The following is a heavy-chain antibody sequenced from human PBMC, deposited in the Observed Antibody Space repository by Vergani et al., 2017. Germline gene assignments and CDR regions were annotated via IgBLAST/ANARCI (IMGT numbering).Heavy chain of an antibody. CDR3: ARDVRVKGANDAFDI. D-gene: IGHD3-10*02. CDR1: GGSFSGYY. CDR2: INHSGST. V-gene: IGHV4-34*01. J-gene: IGHJ3*02. Sequence: QVQLQQWGAGLLKPSETLSLTCAVYGGSFSGYYWSWIRQPPGKGLEWIGEINHSGSTNYNPSLKSRVTISVDTSKNQFSLKLSSVTAADTAVYYCARDVRVKGANDAFDIWGQGTMVTVSS.